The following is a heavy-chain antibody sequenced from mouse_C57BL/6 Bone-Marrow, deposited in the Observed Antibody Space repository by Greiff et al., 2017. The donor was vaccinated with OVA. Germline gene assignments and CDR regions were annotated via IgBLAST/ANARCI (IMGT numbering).Heavy chain of an antibody. J-gene: IGHJ3*01. CDR2: ISSGSSTI. Sequence: EVMLVESGGGLVKPGGSLKLSCAASGFTFSDYGMHWVRQAPEKGLEWVAYISSGSSTIYYADTVKGRFTISRDNAKNTLFLQMTSLRSEDTAMYYCARGGNYGSSPCAYWGQGTLVTVSA. CDR3: ARGGNYGSSPCAY. V-gene: IGHV5-17*01. D-gene: IGHD1-1*01. CDR1: GFTFSDYG.